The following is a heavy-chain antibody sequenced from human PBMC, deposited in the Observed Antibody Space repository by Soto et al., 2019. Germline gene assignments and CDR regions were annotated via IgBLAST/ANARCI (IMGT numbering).Heavy chain of an antibody. Sequence: QITLKESGPTLVKPTQTLTLTCTFSGFSLSTSGVGVGWIRQPPGKALEWLALIYWDDDKRYSPSLKSRLTITKDTSKNQVVLTMTNMYPVDTATYYCAHRTIAAEDYWYFDLWGRGTLVTVSS. V-gene: IGHV2-5*02. J-gene: IGHJ2*01. CDR2: IYWDDDK. D-gene: IGHD6-13*01. CDR3: AHRTIAAEDYWYFDL. CDR1: GFSLSTSGVG.